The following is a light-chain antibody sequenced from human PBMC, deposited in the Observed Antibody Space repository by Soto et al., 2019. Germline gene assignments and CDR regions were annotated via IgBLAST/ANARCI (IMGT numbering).Light chain of an antibody. CDR1: QSLSSW. CDR2: KAS. J-gene: IGKJ1*01. Sequence: DIQMTQSPSTLSASVGDRVTITCRASQSLSSWLAWYQQKPGKAPKLLIYKASTLATGVPSRFTGSGSGTEFTLTISSLQPDDFATYYCQHFSGTFGQGTKVDI. CDR3: QHFSGT. V-gene: IGKV1-5*03.